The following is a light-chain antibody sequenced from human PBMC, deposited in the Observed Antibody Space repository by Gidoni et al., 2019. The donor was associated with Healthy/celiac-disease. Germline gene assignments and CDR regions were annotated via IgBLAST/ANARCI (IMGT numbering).Light chain of an antibody. CDR1: QSISSY. J-gene: IGKJ4*02. CDR2: DAS. Sequence: DIQMTHSPSSLSASVGDRVTTTCRASQSISSYLNWYQQKPGEAPKLLIYDASRLPSWAPSTCSGSGSGTDITLTISSLQPEEFATYYCQQSYSTLGVTFGGGTKVEIK. CDR3: QQSYSTLGVT. V-gene: IGKV1-39*01.